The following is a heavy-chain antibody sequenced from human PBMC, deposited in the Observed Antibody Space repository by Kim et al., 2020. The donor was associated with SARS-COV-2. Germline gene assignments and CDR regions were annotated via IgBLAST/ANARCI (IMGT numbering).Heavy chain of an antibody. CDR1: GFTFSDYY. Sequence: GGSLRLSCAASGFTFSDYYMNWIRQAPGKGLEWVSYISSSGSTIYYADPVKGRFTISRDNAKNSLYLQMNSLRAEDTAVYYCAGDPPPRITIFGGVREYGMDVWGQGTTVTVSS. D-gene: IGHD3-3*01. J-gene: IGHJ6*02. CDR3: AGDPPPRITIFGGVREYGMDV. CDR2: ISSSGSTI. V-gene: IGHV3-11*01.